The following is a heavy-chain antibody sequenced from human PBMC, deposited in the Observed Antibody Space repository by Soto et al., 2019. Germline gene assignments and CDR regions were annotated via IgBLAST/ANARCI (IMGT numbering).Heavy chain of an antibody. Sequence: ASVKVSCKASGYTFTNYDINWVRQAPGQGPEWMGWISPYNANTKYAQKFQGRVTMTTDTPTTTAYMELRSLTSDDTAVYYCARVSEAWYTSGYYLYWGQGTLVTVSS. CDR3: ARVSEAWYTSGYYLY. D-gene: IGHD6-19*01. CDR1: GYTFTNYD. V-gene: IGHV1-18*01. CDR2: ISPYNANT. J-gene: IGHJ4*02.